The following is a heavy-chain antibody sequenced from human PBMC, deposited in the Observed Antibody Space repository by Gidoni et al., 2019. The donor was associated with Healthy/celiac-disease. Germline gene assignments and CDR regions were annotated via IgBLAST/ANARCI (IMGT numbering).Heavy chain of an antibody. D-gene: IGHD3-10*01. CDR3: ARRRSMVRGAYYYYYGMDV. J-gene: IGHJ6*02. V-gene: IGHV3-11*06. CDR2: SSSSSSYT. Sequence: QVQLVASGGGLVKPGGSLSLYCPASGFTFSAYYMRWIRQDPGKGLEWVSYSSSSSSYTNYADSVKGRFTISRDNARNSLYLQMNSLRAEDTAVYYCARRRSMVRGAYYYYYGMDVWGQGTTVTVSS. CDR1: GFTFSAYY.